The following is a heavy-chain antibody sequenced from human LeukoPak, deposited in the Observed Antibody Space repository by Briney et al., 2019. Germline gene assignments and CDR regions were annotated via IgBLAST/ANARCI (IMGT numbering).Heavy chain of an antibody. CDR1: GYTFTSFG. Sequence: ASVKVSCKASGYTFTSFGISWVRQAPGQGLEWMGWISAYNGNTNYAQKLQGRVTMTTDTSTSTAYMELRSLRSDDTAVYYCARTTKNTIFADWYFDLWGRGTLVTVSS. CDR3: ARTTKNTIFADWYFDL. D-gene: IGHD3-3*01. J-gene: IGHJ2*01. V-gene: IGHV1-18*01. CDR2: ISAYNGNT.